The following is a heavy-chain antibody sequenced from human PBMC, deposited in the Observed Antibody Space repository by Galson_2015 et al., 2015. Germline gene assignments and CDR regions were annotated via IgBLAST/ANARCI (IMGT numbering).Heavy chain of an antibody. Sequence: SVKVSCKASGYTLSSYHMHWVRQAPGQGLEWMGIINPSSGSTRSSQNFQGRVTMTRDTSTSTAYMELNNLRSEYTALYYCARDADTTVIPYYWGQGTLVTVSS. CDR2: INPSSGST. CDR1: GYTLSSYH. CDR3: ARDADTTVIPYY. V-gene: IGHV1-46*01. D-gene: IGHD4-17*01. J-gene: IGHJ4*02.